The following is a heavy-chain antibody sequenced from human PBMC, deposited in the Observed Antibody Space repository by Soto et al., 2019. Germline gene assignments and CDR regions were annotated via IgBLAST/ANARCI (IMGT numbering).Heavy chain of an antibody. CDR1: GFTFSSYA. CDR3: AKHVSSSGYYGSYGMDV. Sequence: GGSLRLSCAASGFTFSSYAMSWVRQAPGKGLEWVSAISGSGGSTYYADSVKGRFTISRDNSKNTLYLQMNSLRAEDTAVYYCAKHVSSSGYYGSYGMDVWGQGTTVTVSS. CDR2: ISGSGGST. V-gene: IGHV3-23*01. J-gene: IGHJ6*02. D-gene: IGHD3-22*01.